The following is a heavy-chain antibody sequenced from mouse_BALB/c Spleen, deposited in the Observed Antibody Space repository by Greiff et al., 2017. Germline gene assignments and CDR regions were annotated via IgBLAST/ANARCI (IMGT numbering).Heavy chain of an antibody. J-gene: IGHJ1*01. D-gene: IGHD2-10*02. Sequence: EVKLQESGPSLVKPSQTLSLTCSVTGDSITSGYWNWIRKFPGNKLEYMGYISYSGSTYYNPSLKSRISITRDTSKNQYYLQLNSVTTEDTATYYCARSGYGNHWYFDVWGAGTTVTVSS. CDR1: GDSITSGY. V-gene: IGHV3-8*02. CDR3: ARSGYGNHWYFDV. CDR2: ISYSGST.